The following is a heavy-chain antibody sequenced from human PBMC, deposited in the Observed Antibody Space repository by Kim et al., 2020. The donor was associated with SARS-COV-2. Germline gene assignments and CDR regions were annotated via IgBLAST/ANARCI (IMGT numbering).Heavy chain of an antibody. J-gene: IGHJ4*02. CDR3: ARPYYYGSGRLDPDYFDY. CDR2: INAGNGNT. V-gene: IGHV1-3*01. D-gene: IGHD3-10*01. CDR1: GYTFTSYA. Sequence: ASVKVSCKASGYTFTSYAMHWVRQAPGQRLEWMGWINAGNGNTKYSQKFQGRVTITRDTSASTAYMELSSLRSEDTAMYYCARPYYYGSGRLDPDYFDYWGQGTLVTVSS.